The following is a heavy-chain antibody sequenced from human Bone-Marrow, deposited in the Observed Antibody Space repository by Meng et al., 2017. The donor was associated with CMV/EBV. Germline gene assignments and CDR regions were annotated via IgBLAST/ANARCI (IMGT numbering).Heavy chain of an antibody. CDR3: ARQLLYCSSTSCCTNDAFDI. CDR2: IYPGDSDT. J-gene: IGHJ3*02. CDR1: GYIFTSYW. Sequence: GGSLRLSCKGSGYIFTSYWIGWVRQMPGKGLEWMGIIYPGDSDTRYSPSFQGQVTIAADKSISTAYLQWSSLKASVTAMYDCARQLLYCSSTSCCTNDAFDIWGKGTMVTVSS. V-gene: IGHV5-51*01. D-gene: IGHD2-2*02.